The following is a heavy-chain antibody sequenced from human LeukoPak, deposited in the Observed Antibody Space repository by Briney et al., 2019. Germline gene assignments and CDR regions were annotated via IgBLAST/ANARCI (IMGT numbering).Heavy chain of an antibody. V-gene: IGHV3-21*01. J-gene: IGHJ3*02. Sequence: GGSLRLSCAASGFTFDDYGMSWVRQAPGKGLEWVSSISSSSSYIYYADSVKGRFTISRDNAKNSLYLQMNSLRAEDTAVYYCARVVRYFDLGDAFDIWGQGTMVTVSP. CDR3: ARVVRYFDLGDAFDI. D-gene: IGHD3-9*01. CDR2: ISSSSSYI. CDR1: GFTFDDYG.